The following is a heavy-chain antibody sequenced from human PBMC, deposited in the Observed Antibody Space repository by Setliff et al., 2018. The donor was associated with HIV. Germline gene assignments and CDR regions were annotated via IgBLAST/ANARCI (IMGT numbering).Heavy chain of an antibody. Sequence: PGGSLRLSCVASGFTFSSYAMHWVRQAPGKGLEWVAVISYDGSNKYYADSVKGRFTISRDNSKNTLYLQMNSLRAEDTAVYYCARDNNRGGAVDYWGQGTLVTVSS. V-gene: IGHV3-30*01. J-gene: IGHJ4*02. D-gene: IGHD3-16*01. CDR2: ISYDGSNK. CDR1: GFTFSSYA. CDR3: ARDNNRGGAVDY.